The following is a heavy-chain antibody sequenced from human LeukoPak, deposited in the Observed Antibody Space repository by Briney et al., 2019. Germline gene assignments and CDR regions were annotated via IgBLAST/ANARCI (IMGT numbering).Heavy chain of an antibody. D-gene: IGHD3-22*01. Sequence: GGSLRLSCAASGFTFSSYEMNWVRQAPGKGLEWVSYISSSGSTIYYADSVKGRFTISRDNAKNSLYLQMNSLRAEDTAVYYCARAMIVVSNQFDYWGQGTLVTVSS. V-gene: IGHV3-48*03. CDR1: GFTFSSYE. J-gene: IGHJ4*02. CDR2: ISSSGSTI. CDR3: ARAMIVVSNQFDY.